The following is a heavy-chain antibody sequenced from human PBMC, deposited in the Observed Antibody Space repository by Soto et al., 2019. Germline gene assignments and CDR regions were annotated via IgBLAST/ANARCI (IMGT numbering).Heavy chain of an antibody. Sequence: SETLSLTYNLSGGAISTSSYNWGWIRQPPGKGLEWIGSIYYSGSTYYNPSLKSRVTISVDTSKNQFSLKLSSVTAADTAVYYCARHGEYYDFWSGYPQYYYYYGMDVWGQGITVT. D-gene: IGHD3-3*01. CDR1: GGAISTSSYN. CDR3: ARHGEYYDFWSGYPQYYYYYGMDV. J-gene: IGHJ6*02. V-gene: IGHV4-39*01. CDR2: IYYSGST.